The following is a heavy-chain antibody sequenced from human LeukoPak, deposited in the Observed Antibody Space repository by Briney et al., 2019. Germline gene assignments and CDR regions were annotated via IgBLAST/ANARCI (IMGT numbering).Heavy chain of an antibody. Sequence: SVKVSCKASGGTFSSYAISWVRQAPGQGLEWMGRIIPIFGTANYAQKFQGRVTITTDESTSTAYMGLSSLRSEDTAVYYCARDASAYYYDSSGYRFDYWGRGTLVTVSS. V-gene: IGHV1-69*05. CDR1: GGTFSSYA. CDR3: ARDASAYYYDSSGYRFDY. J-gene: IGHJ4*02. D-gene: IGHD3-22*01. CDR2: IIPIFGTA.